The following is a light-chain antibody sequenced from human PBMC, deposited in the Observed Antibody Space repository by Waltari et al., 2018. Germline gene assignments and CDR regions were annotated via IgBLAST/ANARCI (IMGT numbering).Light chain of an antibody. J-gene: IGLJ3*02. CDR1: NLEDKM. Sequence: SYELTSPLSVTVVLGQTARITCGGTNLEDKMVHWYRQKPGQAPVLVIYRDIKRPSGIPDRFSGSNSGNTATLTISGAQAGDEAAYFCQVWDSSGALFGGGTKLTVL. CDR3: QVWDSSGAL. CDR2: RDI. V-gene: IGLV3-9*02.